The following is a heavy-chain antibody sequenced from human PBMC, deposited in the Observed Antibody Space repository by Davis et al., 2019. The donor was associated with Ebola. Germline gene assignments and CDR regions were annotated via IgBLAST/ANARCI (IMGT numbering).Heavy chain of an antibody. D-gene: IGHD3-10*01. J-gene: IGHJ4*02. Sequence: GESLKISCAASGFTFSSYWMSWVRQAPGKGLEWVANIKQDGSEKYYVDSVKGRFTISRDNAKNSLYLQMNSLRAEDTAVYYCAREHEDYYGSGSYYSNWGQGTLVTVSS. CDR1: GFTFSSYW. CDR3: AREHEDYYGSGSYYSN. V-gene: IGHV3-7*01. CDR2: IKQDGSEK.